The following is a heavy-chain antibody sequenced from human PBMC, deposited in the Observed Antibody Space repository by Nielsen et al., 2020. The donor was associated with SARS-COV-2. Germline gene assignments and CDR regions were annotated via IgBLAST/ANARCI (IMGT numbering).Heavy chain of an antibody. CDR1: GASISSYY. V-gene: IGHV4-59*13. J-gene: IGHJ6*02. Sequence: SETLSLTCTVSGASISSYYWNWIRQSPGKGLERIGYIFDSETTYYGPSLKSRVTISVDTSKNQFSLKLRFVTAADTAVYYCARGAYGDYERMDVWGQGTSVTVSS. CDR3: ARGAYGDYERMDV. D-gene: IGHD4-17*01. CDR2: IFDSETT.